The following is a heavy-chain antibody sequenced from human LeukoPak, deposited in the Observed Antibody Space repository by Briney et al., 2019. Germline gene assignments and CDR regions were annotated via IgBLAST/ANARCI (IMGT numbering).Heavy chain of an antibody. J-gene: IGHJ4*02. Sequence: GGSLRLSCAASGFTFSSYWMGWVRQAPGKGLEWVANIKEDGSHKNYVDSVRGRFTISRDNAKNSLYLQMNSLRVEDTAVYYCTRDFQGYWGQGTLVTVSS. V-gene: IGHV3-7*01. CDR1: GFTFSSYW. CDR3: TRDFQGY. CDR2: IKEDGSHK.